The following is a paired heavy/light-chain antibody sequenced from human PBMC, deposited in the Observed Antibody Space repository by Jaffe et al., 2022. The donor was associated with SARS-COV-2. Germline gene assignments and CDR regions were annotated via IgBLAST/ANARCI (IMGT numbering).Light chain of an antibody. CDR2: QIS. CDR1: QSLVHSSGNTY. J-gene: IGKJ2*01. CDR3: MQGTQLPYT. V-gene: IGKV2-24*01. Sequence: DIVLTQTPLSSPVTLGQPASFSCRSSQSLVHSSGNTYLSWLQQRPGQPPRLLISQISDRFTGVPDRFSGSGAGTDFTLKISRVEAEDVGVYYCMQGTQLPYTLGQGTKLEIK.
Heavy chain of an antibody. D-gene: IGHD7-27*01. V-gene: IGHV3-15*01. Sequence: EVQLVESGGGLVEPGGSLRLSCAASGFTFSDAWMSWVRQAPGKGLEWVGRIKSKSYGGTTDYAAPVKGRFSISRDDSENTVILQMNSLKTEDTAVYYCTTDLGPQYWGRGTLVTVSS. CDR2: IKSKSYGGTT. CDR1: GFTFSDAW. J-gene: IGHJ4*02. CDR3: TTDLGPQY.